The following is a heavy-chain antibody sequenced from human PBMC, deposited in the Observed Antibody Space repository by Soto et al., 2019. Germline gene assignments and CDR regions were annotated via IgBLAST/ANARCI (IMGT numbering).Heavy chain of an antibody. CDR2: IYHDASDT. J-gene: IGHJ6*02. CDR1: GYSFTSFW. D-gene: IGHD3-3*01. V-gene: IGHV5-51*01. CDR3: ASLGDFRSGFLYYYGMDV. Sequence: GESLKISRPGSGYSFTSFWIGWVRQMPGKCLEWMGFIYHDASDTKYSPSFQGQVSISAEKSISTAYLQWSSLQASDTAMYYCASLGDFRSGFLYYYGMDVWGQGTTVTVSS.